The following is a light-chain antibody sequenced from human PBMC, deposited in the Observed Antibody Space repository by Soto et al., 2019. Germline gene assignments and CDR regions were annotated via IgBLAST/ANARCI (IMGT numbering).Light chain of an antibody. CDR2: AAS. CDR1: LDISNH. CDR3: QQYGSLPYI. J-gene: IGKJ2*01. Sequence: DIQMTQSPSSLSASVGDRVTITCQASLDISNHLNWYQLQPGEAPKLLIYAASNLETGVPSRFSGGGSGTDFTFTISSLQPEDIAIYYCQQYGSLPYIFGQGTKLEIK. V-gene: IGKV1-33*01.